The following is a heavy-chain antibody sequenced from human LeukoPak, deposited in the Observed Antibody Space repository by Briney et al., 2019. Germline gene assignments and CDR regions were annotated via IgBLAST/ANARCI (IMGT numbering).Heavy chain of an antibody. J-gene: IGHJ4*02. Sequence: GGSLRLSCAASGFNFDDYAMSWVRQVPGKGLERVCGINWNGAVTDHADSARGRFSISRDNSKNSLYLQMNSLRAEDTAVYYCARSIVVVPAAIPGYWGQGTLVTVSS. CDR3: ARSIVVVPAAIPGY. CDR1: GFNFDDYA. D-gene: IGHD2-2*01. CDR2: INWNGAVT. V-gene: IGHV3-20*04.